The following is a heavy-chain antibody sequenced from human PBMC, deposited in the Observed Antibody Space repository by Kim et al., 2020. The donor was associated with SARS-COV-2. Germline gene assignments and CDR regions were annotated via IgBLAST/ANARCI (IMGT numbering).Heavy chain of an antibody. CDR3: AKDRGDYGFYYSNY. V-gene: IGHV3-23*01. J-gene: IGHJ4*02. Sequence: GGSLRLSCAASGFTFDSYAMNWVRQAPGKGLEWVAYISGSRGKTYYADSVKGRFTISRDNSKKILYLQMNSLRTEDTAVYFCAKDRGDYGFYYSNYWGQGTLVTVSS. CDR2: ISGSRGKT. CDR1: GFTFDSYA. D-gene: IGHD4-17*01.